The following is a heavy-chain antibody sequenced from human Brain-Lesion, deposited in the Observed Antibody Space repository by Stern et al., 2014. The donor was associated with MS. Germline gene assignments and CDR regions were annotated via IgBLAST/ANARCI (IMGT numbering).Heavy chain of an antibody. D-gene: IGHD6-13*01. CDR3: ARFPASRPHVFDS. CDR2: SDHSGRT. V-gene: IGHV4-4*02. J-gene: IGHJ4*02. CDR1: GGSISSSNW. Sequence: VQLVESGPGLVKPSGTLSLTCAVSGGSISSSNWWSWVRQSPGKGLEWIGESDHSGRTIYNPSLKSRVTVSGDKPKNPFSLNLRSVPAADTAVYFCARFPASRPHVFDSWGQGTLVTVSS.